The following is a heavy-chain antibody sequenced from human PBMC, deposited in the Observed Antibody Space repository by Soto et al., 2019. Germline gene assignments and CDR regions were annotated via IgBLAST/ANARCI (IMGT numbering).Heavy chain of an antibody. CDR1: GGSVSSGSYY. CDR2: IYYSGST. CDR3: ARAYYDFWSPSSGEDGMDV. Sequence: PSETLSLTCTVSGGSVSSGSYYWSWIRQPPGKGLEWIGYIYYSGSTNYNPSLKSRVTISVDTSKNQFSLKLSSVTAADTAVYYCARAYYDFWSPSSGEDGMDVWGQGTTVTVSS. J-gene: IGHJ6*02. D-gene: IGHD3-3*01. V-gene: IGHV4-61*01.